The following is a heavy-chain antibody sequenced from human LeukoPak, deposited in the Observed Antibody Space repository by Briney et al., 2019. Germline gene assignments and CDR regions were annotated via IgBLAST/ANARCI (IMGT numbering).Heavy chain of an antibody. J-gene: IGHJ4*02. CDR3: GRDLFWGEDY. CDR1: GFTFSRYW. Sequence: PGGSLRLSCAASGFTFSRYWMHWVRQAPGKGLVWVSRINGDGSTTGYADSVKGRFTISRDNTKNTLYLEMKSLRAEDTAVYYCGRDLFWGEDYWGQGSLVTVSS. D-gene: IGHD3-16*01. V-gene: IGHV3-74*01. CDR2: INGDGSTT.